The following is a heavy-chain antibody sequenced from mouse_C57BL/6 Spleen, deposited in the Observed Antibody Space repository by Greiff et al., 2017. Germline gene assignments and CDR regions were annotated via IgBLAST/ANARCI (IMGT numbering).Heavy chain of an antibody. CDR1: GYTFTSYW. J-gene: IGHJ2*01. D-gene: IGHD1-1*01. CDR2: IHPSNSDT. Sequence: VQLQQPGAELVKPGASVKVSCKASGYTFTSYWMHWVKQRPGQGLEWIGRIHPSNSDTNYNQKFKGKATLTVDKSSSTAYMQLSRLTSEDSAVYDCAREGYYYGSSYNYWGQGTTRTVSS. V-gene: IGHV1-74*01. CDR3: AREGYYYGSSYNY.